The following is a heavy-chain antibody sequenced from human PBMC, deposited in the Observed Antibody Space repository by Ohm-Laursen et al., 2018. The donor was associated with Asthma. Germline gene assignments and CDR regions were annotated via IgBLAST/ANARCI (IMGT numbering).Heavy chain of an antibody. CDR1: GFIFSSYT. J-gene: IGHJ6*02. CDR3: TRDRVDIVTTMRLQYYGMDV. Sequence: SLRLSCTASGFIFSSYTMNWVRQAPGKGLEWVSSISSRSTCIYYADSVKGRFTISRGNARNSLYLQMNSLRAEDTAVYYCTRDRVDIVTTMRLQYYGMDVWGQGTTVTVSS. CDR2: ISSRSTCI. D-gene: IGHD5-12*01. V-gene: IGHV3-21*01.